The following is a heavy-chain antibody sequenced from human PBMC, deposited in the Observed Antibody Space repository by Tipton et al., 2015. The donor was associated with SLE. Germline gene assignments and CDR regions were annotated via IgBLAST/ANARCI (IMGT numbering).Heavy chain of an antibody. Sequence: SLRLSCAVSGFTFSDYAMNWVRQAPGKGLEWVGFIKIKAYGGTTEYAASVKDRFTISRDDSKSIAYLQMNNLKTEDTAVYYCTRDLSGSYTHNWYFVLWGRGTLVTVSS. J-gene: IGHJ2*01. V-gene: IGHV3-49*04. CDR1: GFTFSDYA. CDR2: IKIKAYGGTT. CDR3: TRDLSGSYTHNWYFVL. D-gene: IGHD3-16*01.